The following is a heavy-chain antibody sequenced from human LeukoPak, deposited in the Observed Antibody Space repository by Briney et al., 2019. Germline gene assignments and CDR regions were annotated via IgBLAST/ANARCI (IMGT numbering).Heavy chain of an antibody. CDR1: GGSFSGYY. V-gene: IGHV4-34*01. Sequence: PSETLSLTCAVYGGSFSGYYWSWIRQPPGKGLEWIWEISHTGSTNYNPSLESRLTISVDTSKNQFSLKLSSVTAADTAVYFCARKYCSATSCSDAFDIWGQGTMVTVSS. D-gene: IGHD2-15*01. CDR3: ARKYCSATSCSDAFDI. J-gene: IGHJ3*02. CDR2: ISHTGST.